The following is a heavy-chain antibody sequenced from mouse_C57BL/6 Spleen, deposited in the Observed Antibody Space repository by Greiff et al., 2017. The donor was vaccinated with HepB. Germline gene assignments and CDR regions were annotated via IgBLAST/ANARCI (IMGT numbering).Heavy chain of an antibody. CDR1: GFSLSTFGMG. V-gene: IGHV8-8*01. J-gene: IGHJ2*01. CDR3: ARIPYYYGSSSYFDY. D-gene: IGHD1-1*01. Sequence: QVQLKESGPGILQPSQTLSLTCSFSGFSLSTFGMGVGWIRQPSGKGLEWLAHIWWDDDKYYNPALKSRLTISKATSKNQVFLKIANVDTADTATYYCARIPYYYGSSSYFDYWGQGTTLTVSS. CDR2: IWWDDDK.